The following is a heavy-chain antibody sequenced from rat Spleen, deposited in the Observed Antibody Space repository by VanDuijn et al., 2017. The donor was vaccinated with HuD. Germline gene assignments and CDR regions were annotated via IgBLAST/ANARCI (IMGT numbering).Heavy chain of an antibody. Sequence: QVQLKESGPGLVQPSQTLSLTCTVSGFSLTSYHVHWVRQPPGKGLEWMGLMWSDGDTSYNSALKSRLSISRDTSKSQVFLKMNSLQTEDTATYYCARDNNPFDYWGQGVMVTVSS. CDR2: MWSDGDT. D-gene: IGHD1-10*01. CDR1: GFSLTSYH. V-gene: IGHV2-32*01. J-gene: IGHJ2*01. CDR3: ARDNNPFDY.